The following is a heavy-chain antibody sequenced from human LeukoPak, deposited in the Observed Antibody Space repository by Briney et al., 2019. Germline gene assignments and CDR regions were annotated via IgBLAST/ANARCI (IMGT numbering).Heavy chain of an antibody. V-gene: IGHV3-21*01. CDR2: INSDSDYI. CDR3: ARSPAGANYYLDV. J-gene: IGHJ6*03. D-gene: IGHD1-14*01. CDR1: GFTFSSYT. Sequence: GGSLRLSCAASGFTFSSYTMNWVRQAPGKGLEWVSSINSDSDYIYYADSVKGRFTISRDNAKNSLSLQMNSLRAEDTAVYYCARSPAGANYYLDVWGKGTTVTISS.